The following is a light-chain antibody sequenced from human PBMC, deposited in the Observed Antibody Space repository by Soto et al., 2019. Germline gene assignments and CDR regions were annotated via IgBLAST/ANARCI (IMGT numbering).Light chain of an antibody. CDR1: SSDVGGYNY. CDR2: DVS. Sequence: QSWLTQPASVSGSPGQSITLSCPGTSSDVGGYNYVSWCQQHPGKAPKLMIYDVSNRPSAVSNRFSGSKSGNTPSLTISGLQAADEADYHCSSYTSSSTPYVFGTGTKVT. J-gene: IGLJ1*01. V-gene: IGLV2-14*01. CDR3: SSYTSSSTPYV.